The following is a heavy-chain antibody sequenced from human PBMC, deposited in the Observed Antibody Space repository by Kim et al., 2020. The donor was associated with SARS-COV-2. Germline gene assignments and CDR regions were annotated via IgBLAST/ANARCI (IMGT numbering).Heavy chain of an antibody. CDR2: ISSSGSTI. Sequence: GGSLRLSCEASGFTFSDYYMSWIRQAPGKGLEWVSYISSSGSTIYYAASVKGRFTISRDNAKNSLYLQMNSLRADDTAVYYCARENSHITSCGVVTRIGMDVLGQGTTVTVSS. J-gene: IGHJ6*02. D-gene: IGHD3-3*01. CDR1: GFTFSDYY. V-gene: IGHV3-11*01. CDR3: ARENSHITSCGVVTRIGMDV.